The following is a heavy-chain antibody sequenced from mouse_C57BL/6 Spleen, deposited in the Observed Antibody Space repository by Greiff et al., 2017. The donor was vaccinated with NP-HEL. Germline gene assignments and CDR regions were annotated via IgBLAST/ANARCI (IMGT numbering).Heavy chain of an antibody. CDR1: GYSFTGYY. V-gene: IGHV1-42*01. CDR3: ARRDYGSSSLDY. J-gene: IGHJ2*01. D-gene: IGHD1-1*01. Sequence: VQLKQSGPELVKPGASVKISCKASGYSFTGYYMNWVKQSPEKSLEWIGEINPSTGGTTYNQKFKAKATLTVDKSSSTAYMQLKSLTSEDSAVYYCARRDYGSSSLDYWGQGTTLTVSS. CDR2: INPSTGGT.